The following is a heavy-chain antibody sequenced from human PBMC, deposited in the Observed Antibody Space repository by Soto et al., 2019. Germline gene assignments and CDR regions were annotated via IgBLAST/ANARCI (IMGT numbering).Heavy chain of an antibody. Sequence: GGSLRLSCAASGFSISDCSMNWVRRAPGKGLEWISYISTNNDAIYYADSVKGRSTISRDNAKNSLYLQMNSLRAEDTALYYCASVLGSRRSGSYPSYWGQGTLVTVSS. CDR1: GFSISDCS. V-gene: IGHV3-48*01. CDR2: ISTNNDAI. CDR3: ASVLGSRRSGSYPSY. D-gene: IGHD3-10*01. J-gene: IGHJ4*02.